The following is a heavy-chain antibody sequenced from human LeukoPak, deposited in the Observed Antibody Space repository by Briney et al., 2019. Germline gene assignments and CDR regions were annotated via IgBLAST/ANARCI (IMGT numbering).Heavy chain of an antibody. D-gene: IGHD1-1*01. CDR2: IKQDGSET. CDR3: ARDRGGVQLGY. CDR1: GFTFSSYW. Sequence: GGSLRLSCAASGFTFSSYWMSWVRQAPGKGLEWVANIKQDGSETSHVDSVKGRSTISRDNPKNSLYLQMNSLRAEDTAVYYCARDRGGVQLGYWGQGTLVTVSS. V-gene: IGHV3-7*01. J-gene: IGHJ4*02.